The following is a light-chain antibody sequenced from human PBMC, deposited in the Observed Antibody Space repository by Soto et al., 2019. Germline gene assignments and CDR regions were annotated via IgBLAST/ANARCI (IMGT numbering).Light chain of an antibody. V-gene: IGKV1-39*01. J-gene: IGKJ2*01. CDR2: GAS. CDR3: QQSSSTPYI. CDR1: QSIATY. Sequence: DIQMTQSPSSLSASVGDRVTITRRASQSIATYLNWYQQKPGKAPKLLIYGASTLQSGVPSRFSGSGSGTDFTLSISSLHPEDFATYYCQQSSSTPYIFGRGTSLEIK.